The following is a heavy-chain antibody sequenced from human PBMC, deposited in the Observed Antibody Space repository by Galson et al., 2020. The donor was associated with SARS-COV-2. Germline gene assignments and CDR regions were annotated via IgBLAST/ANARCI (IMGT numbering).Heavy chain of an antibody. D-gene: IGHD2-21*02. Sequence: TGGSLRLSCEASGFTFSSYTMPWVRQAPGKGLEWVAVISDDGGNKYYADSVKGRFTISRDNSKNTLYLHMNSLRAEDTAVYYCARGGLELLYAFDVWCQGTMVTVSS. V-gene: IGHV3-30-3*01. J-gene: IGHJ3*01. CDR1: GFTFSSYT. CDR2: ISDDGGNK. CDR3: ARGGLELLYAFDV.